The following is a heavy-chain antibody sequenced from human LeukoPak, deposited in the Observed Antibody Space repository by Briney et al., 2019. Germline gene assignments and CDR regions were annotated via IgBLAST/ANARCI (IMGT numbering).Heavy chain of an antibody. V-gene: IGHV4-59*01. Sequence: PSETLSLTCTVSGGSINSYYWSWIRQPPGKGLEWIGYIHCTGSTNYNPSLKSRVTISVDTSKNQFSLNLSAVTAADTAVYYCARARDGHINNWFDPWGQGTLVTVPS. J-gene: IGHJ5*02. CDR3: ARARDGHINNWFDP. D-gene: IGHD5-24*01. CDR2: IHCTGST. CDR1: GGSINSYY.